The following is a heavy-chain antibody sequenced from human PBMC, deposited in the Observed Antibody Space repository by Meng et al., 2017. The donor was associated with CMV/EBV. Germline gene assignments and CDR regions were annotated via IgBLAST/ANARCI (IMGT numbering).Heavy chain of an antibody. CDR3: ARDQYSSLRRTGFDP. V-gene: IGHV1-69*05. D-gene: IGHD6-6*01. CDR2: IIPIFGTA. Sequence: SVKVSCKASGGTFSSYAISCVRQAPGQGLEWMGGIIPIFGTANYAQKFQGRVTITTDESTSTAYMELSSLRSEDTAVYYCARDQYSSLRRTGFDPWGQGTLVTVSS. CDR1: GGTFSSYA. J-gene: IGHJ5*02.